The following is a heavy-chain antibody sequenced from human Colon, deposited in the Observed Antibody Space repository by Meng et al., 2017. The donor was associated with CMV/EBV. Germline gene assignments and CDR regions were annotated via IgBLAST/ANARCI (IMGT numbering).Heavy chain of an antibody. CDR2: IYESGTT. D-gene: IGHD3-3*01. V-gene: IGHV4-59*12. J-gene: IGHJ4*02. CDR1: GVAMSLYY. Sequence: SETLSLTCSVSGVAMSLYYWSWIRQAPGKGLEWIGHIYESGTTKYNPSLESRVTISADTSKNEFSLKLRSVTAADTAVYYCARVGLYYDFWSGYYTNYFDYWGQGTLVTVSS. CDR3: ARVGLYYDFWSGYYTNYFDY.